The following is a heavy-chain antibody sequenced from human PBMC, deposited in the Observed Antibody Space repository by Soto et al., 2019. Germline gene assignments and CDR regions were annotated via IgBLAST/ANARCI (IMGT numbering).Heavy chain of an antibody. D-gene: IGHD6-19*01. CDR1: GFTFSSYA. J-gene: IGHJ5*02. CDR3: ASALGGAGIP. Sequence: QVQLVESGGGVVQPGRSLRLSCAASGFTFSSYAMHWVRQAPGKGLEWVAGISYDGSNKYYADSVKGRFTISRDNSKNTLYLQMNSLRAEDTAVYYCASALGGAGIPWGQGTLVTVSS. CDR2: ISYDGSNK. V-gene: IGHV3-30-3*01.